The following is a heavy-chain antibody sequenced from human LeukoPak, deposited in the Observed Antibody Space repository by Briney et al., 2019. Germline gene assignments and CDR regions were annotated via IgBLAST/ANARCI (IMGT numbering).Heavy chain of an antibody. Sequence: PGRSLRLSCAASGFTFSSYGMHWVRQAPGKGLEWVAVISYDGSNKYYADSVKGRFTISRDNSKNTLYLQMNSLRAEDTAVYYCARAGITIFGVVIMYYYYGMDVWGQGTTVTVSS. CDR1: GFTFSSYG. V-gene: IGHV3-30*03. CDR2: ISYDGSNK. CDR3: ARAGITIFGVVIMYYYYGMDV. D-gene: IGHD3-3*01. J-gene: IGHJ6*02.